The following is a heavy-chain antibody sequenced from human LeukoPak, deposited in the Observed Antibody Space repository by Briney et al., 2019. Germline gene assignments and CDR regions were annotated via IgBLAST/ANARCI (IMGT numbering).Heavy chain of an antibody. Sequence: SQTLSLTCTVSGGSISSGGYYWSWIRQHPGKGLEWIGYIYYSGSTYYNPSLKSRVTISVDTSKNQFSLKLSSVTAADTAVYYCARSRAGIVVVPAVNWFDPWGQGTLVTISS. D-gene: IGHD2-2*01. CDR1: GGSISSGGYY. J-gene: IGHJ5*02. CDR2: IYYSGST. V-gene: IGHV4-31*03. CDR3: ARSRAGIVVVPAVNWFDP.